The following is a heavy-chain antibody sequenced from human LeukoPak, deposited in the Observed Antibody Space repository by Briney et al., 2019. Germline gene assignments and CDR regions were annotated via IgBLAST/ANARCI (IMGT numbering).Heavy chain of an antibody. CDR1: GGTFSSYA. Sequence: SVKVSCKASGGTFSSYAISWVRQAPGQGLEWMGGIIPIFGTANYAQKFQGRVTITTDESTTTAYMEVTGLRSEDTAVYYCARGQRDPGAGAGIDYYYYYMDVWGKGTTVTVSS. D-gene: IGHD6-19*01. CDR2: IIPIFGTA. V-gene: IGHV1-69*05. J-gene: IGHJ6*03. CDR3: ARGQRDPGAGAGIDYYYYYMDV.